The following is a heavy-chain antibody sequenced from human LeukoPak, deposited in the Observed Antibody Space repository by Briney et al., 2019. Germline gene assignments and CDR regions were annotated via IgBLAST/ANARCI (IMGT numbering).Heavy chain of an antibody. Sequence: ASVKVSCKASGYTFTSYDINWVRQATGQGLEWMGWMNPNSGNTGYAQKLQGRVTMTTDTSTSTTYMELRSLRSDDTAVYYCARARGIVVVITPVSDYWGQGTLVTVSS. CDR1: GYTFTSYD. CDR3: ARARGIVVVITPVSDY. V-gene: IGHV1-8*01. D-gene: IGHD3-22*01. CDR2: MNPNSGNT. J-gene: IGHJ4*02.